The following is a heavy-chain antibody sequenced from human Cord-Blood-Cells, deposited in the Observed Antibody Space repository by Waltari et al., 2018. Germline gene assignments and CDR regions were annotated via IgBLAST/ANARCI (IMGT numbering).Heavy chain of an antibody. Sequence: QVQLQESGAGLVKPSETLSLTCTVYGGSISSYYWSWFRQPPGKGLEWNGYIYYSGSTNSNPPRKRRVTISVDTSKRQFSLKLSSVTAADTAVYYCARPHASGSYYYCDYWGQGTLVTVSS. J-gene: IGHJ4*02. V-gene: IGHV4-59*08. CDR2: IYYSGST. CDR1: GGSISSYY. D-gene: IGHD3-10*01. CDR3: ARPHASGSYYYCDY.